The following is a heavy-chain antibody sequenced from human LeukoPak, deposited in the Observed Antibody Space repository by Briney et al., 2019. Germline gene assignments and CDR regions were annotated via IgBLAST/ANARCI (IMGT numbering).Heavy chain of an antibody. D-gene: IGHD2-2*01. V-gene: IGHV4-34*01. Sequence: PSETLSLTCAVYGGSFSGYYWSWIRQPPGKGLEWIGEINHSGSTNYNPSLKSRVTISVDTSKNQFSLKLSSVTAADTAVYYCARGNVPYVVVPAHYFDYWGQGTLVTVSS. CDR3: ARGNVPYVVVPAHYFDY. J-gene: IGHJ4*02. CDR1: GGSFSGYY. CDR2: INHSGST.